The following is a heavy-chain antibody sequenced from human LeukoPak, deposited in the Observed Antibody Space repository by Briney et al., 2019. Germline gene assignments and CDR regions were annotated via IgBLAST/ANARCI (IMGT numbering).Heavy chain of an antibody. CDR3: TGDNFDSSVKFDY. CDR2: IRSKANNYAT. V-gene: IGHV3-73*01. D-gene: IGHD3-22*01. CDR1: GFTFSGSA. J-gene: IGHJ4*02. Sequence: GGSLKLSCVVSGFTFSGSAVHWVRQASGRGLEWVGRIRSKANNYATAYAASVKGRFTISRDDSKNTAYLQMNSLKTEDTAVYYCTGDNFDSSVKFDYWGQGTLVTVSS.